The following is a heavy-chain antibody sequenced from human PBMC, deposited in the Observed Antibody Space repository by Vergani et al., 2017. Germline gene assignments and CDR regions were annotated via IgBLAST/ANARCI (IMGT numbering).Heavy chain of an antibody. CDR3: AKDHLAVAGPYYMDV. D-gene: IGHD6-19*01. CDR1: GFTFSSDA. CDR2: ISGSGGST. J-gene: IGHJ6*03. V-gene: IGHV3-23*01. Sequence: EVQLLESGGGLVQPGGSLRLSCAASGFTFSSDAMSWVRQAPGRELEWVSAISGSGGSTYYADSVKGRFTISRDNSKNTLYLQMNSLRAEDTAVYYCAKDHLAVAGPYYMDVWGKGTTVTVSS.